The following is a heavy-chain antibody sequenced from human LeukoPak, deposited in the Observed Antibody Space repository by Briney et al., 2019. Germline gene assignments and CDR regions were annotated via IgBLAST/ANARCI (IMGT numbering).Heavy chain of an antibody. Sequence: SETLSLTCTVSGYSISSGYYWGWIRQPPGKGLEWIGSIYHSGSTYYNPSLKSRVTISEDTSKNQFSLKLSSVTAADTAVYYCARDPVNQRTPFDYGGQGTLVTVSS. CDR2: IYHSGST. CDR3: ARDPVNQRTPFDY. D-gene: IGHD1-14*01. CDR1: GYSISSGYY. V-gene: IGHV4-38-2*02. J-gene: IGHJ4*02.